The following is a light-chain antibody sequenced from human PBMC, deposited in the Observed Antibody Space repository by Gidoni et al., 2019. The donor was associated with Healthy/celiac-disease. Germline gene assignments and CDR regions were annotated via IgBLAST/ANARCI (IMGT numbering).Light chain of an antibody. CDR1: SSNIGAGYD. V-gene: IGLV1-40*01. CDR3: QSYDSSLGEGYV. J-gene: IGLJ1*01. Sequence: QSVLTQPPSVSGAPGQRVTISCTGSSSNIGAGYDVHWYQQLPGTAPKLLIYGNSNRPSGVPDRFSGSKSGTSASLAITGLQAEDEADYYCQSYDSSLGEGYVFGTGTKVTVL. CDR2: GNS.